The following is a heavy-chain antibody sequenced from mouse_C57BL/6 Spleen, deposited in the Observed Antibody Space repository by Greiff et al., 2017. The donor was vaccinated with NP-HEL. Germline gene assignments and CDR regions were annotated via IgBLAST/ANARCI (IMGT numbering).Heavy chain of an antibody. Sequence: QVQLQQPGAELVKPGASVKLSCKASGYTFPSYWMHWVKQRPGPGLEWIGMIHPNSGSTNYNEKFKSKATLTVDKSSSTAYMQLSSLTSEDSAVYYCARVYYGSSYAMDYWGQGTSVTVSS. CDR3: ARVYYGSSYAMDY. D-gene: IGHD1-1*01. J-gene: IGHJ4*01. CDR2: IHPNSGST. V-gene: IGHV1-64*01. CDR1: GYTFPSYW.